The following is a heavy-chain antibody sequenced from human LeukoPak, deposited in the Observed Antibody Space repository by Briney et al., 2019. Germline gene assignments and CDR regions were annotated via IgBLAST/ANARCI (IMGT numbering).Heavy chain of an antibody. Sequence: PGGSLRLSCAASGFTFSSYGMHWVRQAPGKGLEWVAVIWYDGSNKYYADSVKGRFTISRDNSKNTLYLQMNSLRAEDTAVYYCAKDITREALAVNFDYWGQGTLVTVSS. CDR1: GFTFSSYG. CDR2: IWYDGSNK. J-gene: IGHJ4*02. CDR3: AKDITREALAVNFDY. D-gene: IGHD6-19*01. V-gene: IGHV3-33*06.